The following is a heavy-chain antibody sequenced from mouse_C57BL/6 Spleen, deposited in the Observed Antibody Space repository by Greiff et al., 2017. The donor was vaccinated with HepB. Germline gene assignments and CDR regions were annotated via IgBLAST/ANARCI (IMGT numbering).Heavy chain of an antibody. V-gene: IGHV1-54*01. D-gene: IGHD3-1*01. J-gene: IGHJ2*01. CDR3: ARESGDFDY. CDR1: GYAFTNYL. CDR2: INPGSGGT. Sequence: VQLQQSGAELVRPGTSVKVSCKASGYAFTNYLIEWVKQRPGQGLEWIGVINPGSGGTNYNEKFKGKATLTADKSSSTAYMQLSSLTSEDSAVYFCARESGDFDYWGQGTTLTVSS.